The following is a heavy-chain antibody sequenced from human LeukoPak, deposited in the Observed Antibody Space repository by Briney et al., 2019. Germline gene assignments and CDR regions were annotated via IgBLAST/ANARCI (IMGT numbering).Heavy chain of an antibody. V-gene: IGHV1-2*02. J-gene: IGHJ4*02. CDR1: GYTFTSYY. Sequence: ASVKVSCKASGYTFTSYYMHWVRQAPGQGLEWMGWINPNSGGTNYAQKFQGRVTMTRDTSISTAYMELSRLRSDDTAVYYCAREYYDTSGYYPIDYWGQGTLVTVSS. CDR2: INPNSGGT. D-gene: IGHD3-22*01. CDR3: AREYYDTSGYYPIDY.